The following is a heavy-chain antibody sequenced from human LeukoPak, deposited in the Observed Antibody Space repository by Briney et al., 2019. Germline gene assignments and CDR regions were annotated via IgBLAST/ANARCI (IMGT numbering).Heavy chain of an antibody. Sequence: GGSLRLSCAASGFTFSSYGMHWVRQAPGKGLEWVAVISYDGSNKYYADSVKGRFTISRDNSKNTLYLQMNSLKTEDTAVYYCTRGFDYWGQGTLVTVSS. V-gene: IGHV3-30*03. CDR3: TRGFDY. CDR1: GFTFSSYG. CDR2: ISYDGSNK. J-gene: IGHJ4*02. D-gene: IGHD3-10*01.